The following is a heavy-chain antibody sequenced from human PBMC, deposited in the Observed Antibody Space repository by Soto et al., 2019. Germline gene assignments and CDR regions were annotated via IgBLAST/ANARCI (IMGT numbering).Heavy chain of an antibody. CDR1: GASVSSNIYY. V-gene: IGHV4-31*03. D-gene: IGHD3-22*01. CDR2: IHYNRST. Sequence: QVQLQESGPGLVKPSQPLSLTCTVSGASVSSNIYYWTWIRQHPGKGPEWIGHIHYNRSTYYNPSIKRRVTISLATAKNQFSLKLTSVTAADTAGYYCARGYDSDSGGYFFDYWGQGTLVTVSS. CDR3: ARGYDSDSGGYFFDY. J-gene: IGHJ4*02.